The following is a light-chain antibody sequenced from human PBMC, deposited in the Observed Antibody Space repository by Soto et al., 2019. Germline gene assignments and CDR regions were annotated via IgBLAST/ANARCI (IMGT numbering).Light chain of an antibody. CDR1: SSDVGNYKY. V-gene: IGLV2-14*01. Sequence: QSVLTQPASVSGSPGQSITISCTGTSSDVGNYKYVSWYQQHPGKAPKLMIYEVSNRPSGVSNRFSGSKSGNTASLTISGLQAEDETDYYCFSYKSSGNYVFGNGTKLTV. J-gene: IGLJ1*01. CDR3: FSYKSSGNYV. CDR2: EVS.